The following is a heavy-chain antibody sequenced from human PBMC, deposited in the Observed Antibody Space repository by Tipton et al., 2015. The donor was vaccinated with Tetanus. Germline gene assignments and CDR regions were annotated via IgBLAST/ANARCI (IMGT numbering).Heavy chain of an antibody. D-gene: IGHD5-18*01. J-gene: IGHJ2*01. CDR1: GFTFSDYS. Sequence: TLSLTCTASGFTFSDYSMNWVRQAPGKGLEWVGEINHSGSTTYSPSFKSRVTISVDTPKNQFSLKLTSLTVADTAVYYCARGGSYSYGPRGFDLWGRGTLVTVSS. CDR2: INHSGST. V-gene: IGHV4-34*01. CDR3: ARGGSYSYGPRGFDL.